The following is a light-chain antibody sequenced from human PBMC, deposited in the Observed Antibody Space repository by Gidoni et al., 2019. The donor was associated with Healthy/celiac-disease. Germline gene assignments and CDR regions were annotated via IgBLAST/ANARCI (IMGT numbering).Light chain of an antibody. Sequence: DVQMTQSPSSLSASVGDRVTITCRASQRISSYLNWYQQKPGKAPKLLIYAAASVQSGVPSRFSGSGSGTEFTLTISSLQPEDFATYYCQQSYSTPLCTFXPXTKVXIK. CDR3: QQSYSTPLCT. J-gene: IGKJ3*01. CDR2: AAA. CDR1: QRISSY. V-gene: IGKV1-39*01.